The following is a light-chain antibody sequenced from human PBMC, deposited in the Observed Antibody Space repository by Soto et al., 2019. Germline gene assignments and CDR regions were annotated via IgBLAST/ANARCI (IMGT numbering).Light chain of an antibody. CDR1: QSVSSSY. Sequence: EIVLTQSPGTLSLSPGERATLSCRASQSVSSSYLAWYQQKPGQAPRLLIYGAYSRATGSPDGFSCSGSGADLTLSISRLEAEDFAVYYCQQYGSSPQFTFGPGTKVDIK. CDR2: GAY. CDR3: QQYGSSPQFT. V-gene: IGKV3-20*01. J-gene: IGKJ3*01.